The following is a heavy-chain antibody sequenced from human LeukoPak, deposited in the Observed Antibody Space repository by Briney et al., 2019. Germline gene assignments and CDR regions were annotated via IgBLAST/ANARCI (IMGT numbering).Heavy chain of an antibody. CDR1: GFTFSNAW. CDR2: ISSSGSTI. J-gene: IGHJ4*02. V-gene: IGHV3-11*04. Sequence: GGSLRLSCAASGFTFSNAWMSWVRQAPGKGLEWVSYISSSGSTIYYADSVKGRFTISRDNAKNSLYLQMNSLRADDTALYYCARVRGSYSVDYWGQGTLVTVSS. D-gene: IGHD3-10*01. CDR3: ARVRGSYSVDY.